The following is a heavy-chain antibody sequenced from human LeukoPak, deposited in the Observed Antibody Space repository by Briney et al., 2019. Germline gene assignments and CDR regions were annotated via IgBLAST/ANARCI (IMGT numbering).Heavy chain of an antibody. Sequence: SGGSLRLSCAASGFTFSSYVMHWVRQAPGKGLEWVAVISYDGSNKYYADSVKGRFTISRDNSKNTLYLQMNSLRAEDTAVYYCAKDWVGTTDYWGQGTLVTVSS. D-gene: IGHD2-21*02. CDR3: AKDWVGTTDY. J-gene: IGHJ4*02. V-gene: IGHV3-30*18. CDR1: GFTFSSYV. CDR2: ISYDGSNK.